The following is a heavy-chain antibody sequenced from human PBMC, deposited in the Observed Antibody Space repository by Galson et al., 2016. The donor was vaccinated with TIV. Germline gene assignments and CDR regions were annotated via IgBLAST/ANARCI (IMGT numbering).Heavy chain of an antibody. Sequence: SVKVSCKASGYTFSKYGISWVRQAPGQGLEWVGWIGANSGDTNSAQKLQGRVTLATDTSTSTAYMELRSLRSDDTAVYYCARDRGSMTMILVADYYYAMDFWGQGTLVTVSS. CDR2: IGANSGDT. CDR1: GYTFSKYG. V-gene: IGHV1-18*01. D-gene: IGHD2-21*02. CDR3: ARDRGSMTMILVADYYYAMDF. J-gene: IGHJ4*02.